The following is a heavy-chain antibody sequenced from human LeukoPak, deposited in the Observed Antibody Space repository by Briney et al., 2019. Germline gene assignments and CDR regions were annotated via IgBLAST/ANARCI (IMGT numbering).Heavy chain of an antibody. CDR2: ISSSGDST. J-gene: IGHJ4*02. CDR1: GFTFSSYA. D-gene: IGHD3-10*01. Sequence: GGSLRLSCAASGFTFSSYAMHWVRQAPGKGLEYVSAISSSGDSTYNADPVKGRFTISRDNSKDTLYLQMSSLRAGDTAVYFCVKGRVSGSESYYSAPFDYWGQGTLVTVSS. V-gene: IGHV3-64D*06. CDR3: VKGRVSGSESYYSAPFDY.